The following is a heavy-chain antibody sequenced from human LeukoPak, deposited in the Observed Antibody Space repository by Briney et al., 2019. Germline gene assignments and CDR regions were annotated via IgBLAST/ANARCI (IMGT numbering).Heavy chain of an antibody. J-gene: IGHJ4*02. D-gene: IGHD2-21*01. V-gene: IGHV4-34*01. CDR3: ARGPYGFDY. Sequence: SETLSLTCAVYDGSLSGYYWNWFRQPPGKSLEWIGEINHSGSTNYNPSLKSRVTISSDTSKDHFSLMLRSVTAADTAVYYCARGPYGFDYWGQGTLVTVSS. CDR2: INHSGST. CDR1: DGSLSGYY.